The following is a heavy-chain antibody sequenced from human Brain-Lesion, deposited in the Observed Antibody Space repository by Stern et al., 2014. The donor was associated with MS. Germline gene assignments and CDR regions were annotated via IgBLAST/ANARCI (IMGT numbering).Heavy chain of an antibody. D-gene: IGHD3-22*01. CDR2: ISYDGSNK. J-gene: IGHJ4*02. Sequence: VQLVESGGGVVQPGRPLRLSCAASGFTFSSFGMHWVRQAPGKGGEWVAVISYDGSNKYYADSVKGRFTISRDNSKNTLYMQMNSLRAEDTAVYYCAKDRQWLTYFFDYWGQGSLVTVSS. CDR3: AKDRQWLTYFFDY. CDR1: GFTFSSFG. V-gene: IGHV3-30*18.